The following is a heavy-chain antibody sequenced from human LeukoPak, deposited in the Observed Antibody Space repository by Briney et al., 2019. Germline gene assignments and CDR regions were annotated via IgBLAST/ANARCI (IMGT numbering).Heavy chain of an antibody. J-gene: IGHJ4*02. V-gene: IGHV1-2*06. CDR2: INPNSGGT. Sequence: ASVKVSCKASGYTFTCYYMHWVRQAPGQGLEWMGRINPNSGGTNYAQKFQGRVTVTRDTSISTAYMELSRLRSDDTAVYYCARSGRGAFGVVMNKYYFDYWGQGTLVTVSS. D-gene: IGHD3-3*01. CDR1: GYTFTCYY. CDR3: ARSGRGAFGVVMNKYYFDY.